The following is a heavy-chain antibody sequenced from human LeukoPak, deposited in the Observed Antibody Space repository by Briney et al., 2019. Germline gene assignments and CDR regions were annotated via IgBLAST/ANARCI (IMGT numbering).Heavy chain of an antibody. CDR3: ARALLWFGEYYFNY. CDR2: ISAYNGNT. V-gene: IGHV1-18*04. Sequence: ASVKVSCKASGYTFTSYGISWVRQAPGQGLEWMGWISAYNGNTDYAQKLQGRVTMTTDTSTSTAYMELRSLRSDDTAVYYCARALLWFGEYYFNYWGQGTLVTVSS. J-gene: IGHJ4*02. D-gene: IGHD3-10*01. CDR1: GYTFTSYG.